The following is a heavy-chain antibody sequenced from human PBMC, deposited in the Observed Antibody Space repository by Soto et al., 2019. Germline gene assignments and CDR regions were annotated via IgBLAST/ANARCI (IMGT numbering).Heavy chain of an antibody. CDR3: AKGSASGRPYYFDS. CDR2: ISGGGGST. CDR1: GFTFSNYV. Sequence: EVQLLESGGGLVQPGGSLRLSCAASGFTFSNYVMSWVRQDPGKGLEWFSAISGGGGSTYYADSVKGRFTISRDDSKNTLYLQMNSLRAEDMAVYYCAKGSASGRPYYFDSRGQGTLVTDSS. J-gene: IGHJ4*02. D-gene: IGHD6-6*01. V-gene: IGHV3-23*01.